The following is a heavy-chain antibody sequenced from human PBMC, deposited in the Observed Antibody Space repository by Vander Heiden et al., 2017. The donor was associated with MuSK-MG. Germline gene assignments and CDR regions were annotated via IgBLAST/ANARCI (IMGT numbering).Heavy chain of an antibody. J-gene: IGHJ4*02. CDR1: GFNFSTHV. V-gene: IGHV3-33*06. D-gene: IGHD3-10*01. CDR3: AKDKKNYGSYFDL. Sequence: QVQLVESGGDVVKPGRSLRLACAASGFNFSTHVMSWVRQAPGKGLEWVAVIWYDGSKKNYPDLLQGRFSISRDNSKNTMYLEMNSLRVEDTAMYYCAKDKKNYGSYFDLWGQGTLVTVS. CDR2: IWYDGSKK.